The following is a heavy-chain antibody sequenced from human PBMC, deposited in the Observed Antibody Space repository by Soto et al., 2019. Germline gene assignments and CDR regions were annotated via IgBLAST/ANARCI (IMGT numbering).Heavy chain of an antibody. CDR3: ARGKDVVVPAGSDAFDI. CDR2: IGTAGDT. D-gene: IGHD2-2*01. Sequence: GGSLRLSCAASGFTFSSYDMHWVRQAPGKGLEWVSAIGTAGDTYYPGSVKGRFTISRENAKNSLYLQMNSLRAGDTAVYYCARGKDVVVPAGSDAFDIWGQGTMVTVSS. V-gene: IGHV3-13*01. J-gene: IGHJ3*02. CDR1: GFTFSSYD.